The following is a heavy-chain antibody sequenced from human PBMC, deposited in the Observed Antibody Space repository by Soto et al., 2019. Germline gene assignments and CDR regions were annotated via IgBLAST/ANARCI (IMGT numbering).Heavy chain of an antibody. CDR1: GYTFTSYG. J-gene: IGHJ6*03. CDR3: ARLRFLEWRDYYYMDV. V-gene: IGHV1-18*01. D-gene: IGHD3-3*01. Sequence: ASVKVSCTASGYTFTSYGISWVRQAPGQGLEWMGWISAYNGNTNYAQKLQGRVTMTTDKSTSTAYMELSSLRSEDKAVYYCARLRFLEWRDYYYMDVWGKGTTVTVSS. CDR2: ISAYNGNT.